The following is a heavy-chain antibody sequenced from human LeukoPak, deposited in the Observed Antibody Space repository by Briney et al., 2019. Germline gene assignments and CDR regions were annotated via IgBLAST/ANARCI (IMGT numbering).Heavy chain of an antibody. J-gene: IGHJ3*02. Sequence: SETLSLTCTVSGGSISTYYWSWIRQPPGEGLEWIGYIYYSGSTNYNPSLKNRVTISEDTSKNQLSLKLSSVTAADTAVYYCARVYCSTTSCYNDAFDIWGQGTMVTVSS. D-gene: IGHD2-2*02. CDR1: GGSISTYY. CDR3: ARVYCSTTSCYNDAFDI. CDR2: IYYSGST. V-gene: IGHV4-59*01.